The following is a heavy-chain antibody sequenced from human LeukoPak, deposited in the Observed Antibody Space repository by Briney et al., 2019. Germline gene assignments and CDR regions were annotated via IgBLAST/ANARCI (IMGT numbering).Heavy chain of an antibody. CDR1: GFTFSSYG. Sequence: GGSLRLSCAASGFTFSSYGMHWVRQAPGKGLEWVAVISYDGSNKYYADSVKGRFTISRGNSKNTLYLQMNSLRAEDTAVYYCARDYFDYWGQGTLVTVSS. J-gene: IGHJ4*02. CDR3: ARDYFDY. V-gene: IGHV3-30*03. CDR2: ISYDGSNK.